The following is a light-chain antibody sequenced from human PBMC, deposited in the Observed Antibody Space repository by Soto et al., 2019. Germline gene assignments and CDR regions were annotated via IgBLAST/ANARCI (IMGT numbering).Light chain of an antibody. Sequence: ERVLIYAPGALFISKGERATLSCRASQSVSSTYLAWYQQKPGQAPRLLIYYASSRATGIPDRFSGSGSGTDFTLTISRLEPEDFAVYYCLQYGNSPTFGPWTKV. CDR2: YAS. CDR1: QSVSSTY. CDR3: LQYGNSPT. J-gene: IGKJ4*01. V-gene: IGKV3-20*01.